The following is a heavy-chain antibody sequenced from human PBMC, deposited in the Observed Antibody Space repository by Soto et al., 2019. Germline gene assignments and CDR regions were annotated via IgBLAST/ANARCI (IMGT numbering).Heavy chain of an antibody. CDR1: GFTFDDYT. Sequence: PGGSLRLSXAASGFTFDDYTMHWVRQAPGKGLEWVSLISWDGGSTYYADSVKGRFTISRDNSKNSLYLQMNSLRTEDTALYYCAKGVVRGYSYGPYYYYYGMDVWGQGTTVTVSS. CDR2: ISWDGGST. V-gene: IGHV3-43*01. J-gene: IGHJ6*02. CDR3: AKGVVRGYSYGPYYYYYGMDV. D-gene: IGHD5-18*01.